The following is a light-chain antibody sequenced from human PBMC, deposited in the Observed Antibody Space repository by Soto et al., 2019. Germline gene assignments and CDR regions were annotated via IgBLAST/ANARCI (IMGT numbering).Light chain of an antibody. CDR1: SGHSSYA. CDR3: QTWGTDIVV. J-gene: IGLJ2*01. Sequence: QLVLTQAPSASASLGASVKLTCTLSSGHSSYAIAWHQQQPEKGPRYLMRLNSDGSHSKGDGIPDRFSGSSSGAERYLTISSLQSEDEADYYWQTWGTDIVVFGRGTKLTVL. V-gene: IGLV4-69*01. CDR2: LNSDGSH.